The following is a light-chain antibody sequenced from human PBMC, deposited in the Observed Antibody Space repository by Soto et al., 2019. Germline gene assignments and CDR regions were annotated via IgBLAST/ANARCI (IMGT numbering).Light chain of an antibody. J-gene: IGLJ2*01. CDR2: EDN. CDR1: SGSIASNY. CDR3: QSYDSSNRDVV. V-gene: IGLV6-57*02. Sequence: NFMLTQPHSVSESPGKTVTISCTGSSGSIASNYVQWYQQRPGSAPTTVIYEDNQRPSGVPDRFSGSIDSSSNSASLTISGLKTEDEADYYCQSYDSSNRDVVFGGGTQLPVL.